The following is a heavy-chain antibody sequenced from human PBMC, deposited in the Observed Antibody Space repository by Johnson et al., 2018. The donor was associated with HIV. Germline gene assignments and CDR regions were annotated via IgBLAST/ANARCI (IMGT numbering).Heavy chain of an antibody. D-gene: IGHD3-9*01. CDR1: GFTFSHNW. V-gene: IGHV3-7*03. CDR3: ARARRDFDGLCAFDI. CDR2: INHDVTAI. J-gene: IGHJ3*02. Sequence: VQLVESGGGLVQPGGSLRLSCAASGFTFSHNWMSWVRQAPGKGPEWVANINHDVTAIHYVDSVKGRFTVSRDNAKRSLFLQMNSLRAEDTAVYYCARARRDFDGLCAFDIWGQGTMVTVSS.